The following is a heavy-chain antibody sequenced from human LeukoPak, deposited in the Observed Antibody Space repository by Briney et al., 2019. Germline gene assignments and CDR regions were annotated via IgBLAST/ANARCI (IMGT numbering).Heavy chain of an antibody. J-gene: IGHJ4*02. Sequence: ASVKVSCKASGGTFSSYAISWVRRAPGQGLEWMGRIIPIFGTANYAQKFQGRVTITTDESTSTAYMELSSLRSEDTAVYHCARDREQSRPGLFDYWGQGTLVTVSS. CDR2: IIPIFGTA. CDR1: GGTFSSYA. V-gene: IGHV1-69*05. CDR3: ARDREQSRPGLFDY.